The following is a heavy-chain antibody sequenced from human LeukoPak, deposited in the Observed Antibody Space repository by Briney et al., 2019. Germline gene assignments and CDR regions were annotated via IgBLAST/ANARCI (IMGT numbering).Heavy chain of an antibody. D-gene: IGHD4-17*01. V-gene: IGHV3-30*18. J-gene: IGHJ4*02. Sequence: GKSLRLSCAASGFTFSSYAMHWVRQAPDKGLEWVAVISCDGSSKYFAKSVKGRFTISRDNSKNTLYLQMNSLRTEDTAVYYCAKDSVTTLDYWGQGTLVTVSS. CDR1: GFTFSSYA. CDR2: ISCDGSSK. CDR3: AKDSVTTLDY.